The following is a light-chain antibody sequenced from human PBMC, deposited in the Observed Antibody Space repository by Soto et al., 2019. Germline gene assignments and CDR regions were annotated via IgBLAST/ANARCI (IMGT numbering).Light chain of an antibody. CDR1: QSVSSSY. Sequence: VLTQSPGTLSLSPGERATLSCRASQSVSSSYLAWYQQKPGQAPRLLIFATSSRATGIPSRFSGSGSGTDFTLTITRLEPEDFAVYYCQQYGRTSYTFGQGTKLESK. CDR2: ATS. J-gene: IGKJ2*01. CDR3: QQYGRTSYT. V-gene: IGKV3-20*01.